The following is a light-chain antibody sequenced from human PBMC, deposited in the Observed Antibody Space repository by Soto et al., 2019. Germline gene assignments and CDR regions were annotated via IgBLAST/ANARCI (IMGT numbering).Light chain of an antibody. CDR3: QSYHSSVV. CDR2: EDN. V-gene: IGLV6-57*04. Sequence: NFMLTQPHSVSESPGKTVTISCTRSSGSIASNYVQWYQQRPGSAPTTVIYEDNQRPSGVPDRFSGSIDSSSNSASLTISRLKTEDEADYYCQSYHSSVVFGGGTKLTVL. J-gene: IGLJ2*01. CDR1: SGSIASNY.